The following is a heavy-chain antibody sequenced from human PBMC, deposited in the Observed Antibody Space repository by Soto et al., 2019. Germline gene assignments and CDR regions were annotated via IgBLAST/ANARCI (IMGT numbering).Heavy chain of an antibody. CDR1: GGSMRGQH. Sequence: QVQLQESGPGLVKPSETLSLTCTVSGGSMRGQHWSWIRQPPGKGLEWIGHHSDSTNYNPSLKSRITISTDTSKNQFSLKLSSLTPAATALYYCATYTVGEGGSLYWGQGILVTVSS. J-gene: IGHJ4*02. CDR3: ATYTVGEGGSLY. CDR2: HHSDST. D-gene: IGHD3-16*01. V-gene: IGHV4-4*09.